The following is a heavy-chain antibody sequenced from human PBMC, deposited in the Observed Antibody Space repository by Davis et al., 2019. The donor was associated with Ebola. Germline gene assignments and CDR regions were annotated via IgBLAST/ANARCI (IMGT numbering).Heavy chain of an antibody. V-gene: IGHV3-48*03. Sequence: PGGSLRLSCAASGFTFSSYEMNWVRQAPGKGLEWVSYISSSGSTIYYADSVKGRFTISRDNAKNSLYLQMNSLRAEDTAVYYCARDSYDFWSGYYYYYYGMDVWGQGTTVTVSS. CDR3: ARDSYDFWSGYYYYYYGMDV. CDR2: ISSSGSTI. J-gene: IGHJ6*02. CDR1: GFTFSSYE. D-gene: IGHD3-3*01.